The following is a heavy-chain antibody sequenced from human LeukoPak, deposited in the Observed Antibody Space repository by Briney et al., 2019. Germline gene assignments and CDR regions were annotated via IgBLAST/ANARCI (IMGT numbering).Heavy chain of an antibody. CDR2: IYPGDSDT. D-gene: IGHD2-15*01. Sequence: GESLKISCKSSGYSFTSYWIGWVRQMPGKGLEWMGIIYPGDSDTRYRPSFEGQVTISADKSISTAYLQWSSLKASDTATYYCARQAPSVVVAATGDFDYWGQGTLVTVSS. V-gene: IGHV5-51*01. J-gene: IGHJ4*02. CDR1: GYSFTSYW. CDR3: ARQAPSVVVAATGDFDY.